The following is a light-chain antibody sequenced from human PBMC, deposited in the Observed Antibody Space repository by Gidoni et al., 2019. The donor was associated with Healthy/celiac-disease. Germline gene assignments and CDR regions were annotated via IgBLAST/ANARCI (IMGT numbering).Light chain of an antibody. CDR2: AAS. V-gene: IGKV1-9*01. Sequence: DIQLTQSPSFLSASVGDRVTITCRASQGISSYLAWYQQKPGKAPKLLIYAASTLQGGVPSRFSGSGSGTECTLTISSLQPEDFATYSCQQLSSSPPTFGPXTKVDIK. CDR1: QGISSY. J-gene: IGKJ3*01. CDR3: QQLSSSPPT.